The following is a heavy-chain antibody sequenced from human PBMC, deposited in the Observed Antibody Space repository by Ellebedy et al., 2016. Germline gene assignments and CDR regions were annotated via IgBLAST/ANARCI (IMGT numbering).Heavy chain of an antibody. CDR3: VRSGWYPRGVDY. CDR1: GFTFSDYY. V-gene: IGHV3-7*01. J-gene: IGHJ4*02. Sequence: GESLKISCAASGFTFSDYYMSWIRQAPGKGLEWVATIQHDGSEKHYVDSVKGRFTISRDNARNSLYLQMNSLRAEDMAVYYCVRSGWYPRGVDYWGQGTLVTVSS. CDR2: IQHDGSEK. D-gene: IGHD6-19*01.